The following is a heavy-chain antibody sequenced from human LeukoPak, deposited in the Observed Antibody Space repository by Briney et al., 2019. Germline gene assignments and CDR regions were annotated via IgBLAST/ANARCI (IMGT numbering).Heavy chain of an antibody. CDR2: ISSASKTM. J-gene: IGHJ4*02. CDR3: ARDLSLTARLFDN. Sequence: GGSLKLSCAASGFTFNIYSMNWVRQAPGKVLEWVSYISSASKTMYYADSVKGRFTISRDNAKNSLYLQMNSLRAEDTAVYYCARDLSLTARLFDNWGQVTLVTVSS. D-gene: IGHD6-6*01. V-gene: IGHV3-48*01. CDR1: GFTFNIYS.